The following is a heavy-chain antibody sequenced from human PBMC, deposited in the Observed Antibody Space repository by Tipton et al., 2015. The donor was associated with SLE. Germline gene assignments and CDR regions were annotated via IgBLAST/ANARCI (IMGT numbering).Heavy chain of an antibody. CDR1: GFTFSSYS. V-gene: IGHV3-48*01. CDR3: AKDPAALGPLTAY. CDR2: ISSSSITI. D-gene: IGHD2-21*02. J-gene: IGHJ4*02. Sequence: SLRLSCAASGFTFSSYSMNWVRQAPGKGLEWLSYISSSSITIYYADSVKGRFTISRDNSQNTLYLQMNSLRAEDTAVYYCAKDPAALGPLTAYWGQGTLVTVSS.